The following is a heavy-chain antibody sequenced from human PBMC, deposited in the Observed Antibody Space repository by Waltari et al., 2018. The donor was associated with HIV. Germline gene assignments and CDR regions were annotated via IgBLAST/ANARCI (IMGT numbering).Heavy chain of an antibody. CDR2: ISSSGNFK. Sequence: EVQLVESGGGLVKPGDSLRPSCVTSGFFFIPYSLIWVRQAPGKGPEWVSSISSSGNFKHYADSVKGRFTISRDNAENSLYLQMNGLRAEDTAIYYCARDSRGSTWSLNWFDPWGQGTLVTVSS. V-gene: IGHV3-21*02. CDR3: ARDSRGSTWSLNWFDP. CDR1: GFFFIPYS. J-gene: IGHJ5*02. D-gene: IGHD6-6*01.